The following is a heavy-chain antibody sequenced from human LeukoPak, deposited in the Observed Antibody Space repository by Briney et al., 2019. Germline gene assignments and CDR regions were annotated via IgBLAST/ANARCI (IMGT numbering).Heavy chain of an antibody. V-gene: IGHV3-23*01. D-gene: IGHD3-22*01. J-gene: IGHJ4*02. Sequence: GGSLRLSCAASGFTFSSYGMSWVRQAPGKVLEWVSAISCSGGSTYYADYVKGRFTISRANSTNTLYLQMNSLRAEDTAVYYCAKLVYDSSGYFAPFDYWGQGTLVTVSS. CDR2: ISCSGGST. CDR1: GFTFSSYG. CDR3: AKLVYDSSGYFAPFDY.